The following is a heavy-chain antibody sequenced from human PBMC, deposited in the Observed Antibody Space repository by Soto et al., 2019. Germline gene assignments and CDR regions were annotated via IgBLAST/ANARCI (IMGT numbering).Heavy chain of an antibody. CDR2: ISGSGGST. CDR3: AKDQGSSWYEIDY. CDR1: GCTCSSYN. D-gene: IGHD6-13*01. Sequence: PGGSLRLSCASSGCTCSSYNMSWVRQAPGKGLEWVSTISGSGGSTYYADSVKGRFTISRDNSKNTLYLQMNSLRAEDTAVYYCAKDQGSSWYEIDYWGQGTLVTVSS. J-gene: IGHJ4*02. V-gene: IGHV3-23*01.